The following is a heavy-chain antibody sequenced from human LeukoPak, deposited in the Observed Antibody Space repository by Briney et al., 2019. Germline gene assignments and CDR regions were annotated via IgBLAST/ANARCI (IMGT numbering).Heavy chain of an antibody. J-gene: IGHJ2*01. D-gene: IGHD4-17*01. Sequence: GGSLRLSCAASGLTFRSFSMNWVRQAPGKGLEWVSVIYSGGSTYYADSVKGRFTISRDNSKNTLYLQMNSLRAEDTAVYYCARSYGDYPQDWYFDLWGRGTLVTVSS. V-gene: IGHV3-53*01. CDR3: ARSYGDYPQDWYFDL. CDR1: GLTFRSFS. CDR2: IYSGGST.